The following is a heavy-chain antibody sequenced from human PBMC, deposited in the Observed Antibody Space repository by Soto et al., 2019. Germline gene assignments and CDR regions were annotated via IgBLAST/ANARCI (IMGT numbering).Heavy chain of an antibody. CDR2: LYYGRSA. CDR1: GDSISSYY. CDR3: ARDSRYCIRSSCDDLDVFDI. Sequence: SETLSLTCAVSGDSISSYYCMWIRQPPGKGLESIGYLYYGRSANYNPSLKSRVTLSVDTSTNQCSLTLSSMTAADTAVYYCARDSRYCIRSSCDDLDVFDIWGQGTM. D-gene: IGHD2-2*01. V-gene: IGHV4-59*01. J-gene: IGHJ3*02.